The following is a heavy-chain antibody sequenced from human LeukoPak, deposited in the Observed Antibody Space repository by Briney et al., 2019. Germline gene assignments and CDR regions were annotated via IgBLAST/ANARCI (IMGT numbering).Heavy chain of an antibody. CDR1: GGSISSTSYY. V-gene: IGHV4-39*07. CDR3: VTHSGSGSSWFDP. J-gene: IGHJ5*02. CDR2: MFYSGST. D-gene: IGHD3-10*01. Sequence: SETLSLTCTVSGGSISSTSYYWGWIRQPPGKGLEWIGSMFYSGSTYYKPSLKSRVTISIDMSKNQFSLNLRSVTAADTAVYYYVTHSGSGSSWFDPWGQGTLVTVSS.